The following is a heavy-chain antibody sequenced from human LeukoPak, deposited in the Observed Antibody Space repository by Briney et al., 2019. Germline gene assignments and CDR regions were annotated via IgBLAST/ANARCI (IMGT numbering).Heavy chain of an antibody. CDR1: GGSISSYY. Sequence: SETLSLTCTVSGGSISSYYWSWIRQPPGKGLEWIGYISYSGSTKYNPYLKSRVTISVDTSKNQFSLKLSSVSSADTAVYYCARQEVGYCSSTSCSLLNYGMYVCGQGTTVTVSS. D-gene: IGHD2-2*01. V-gene: IGHV4-59*01. CDR2: ISYSGST. J-gene: IGHJ6*02. CDR3: ARQEVGYCSSTSCSLLNYGMYV.